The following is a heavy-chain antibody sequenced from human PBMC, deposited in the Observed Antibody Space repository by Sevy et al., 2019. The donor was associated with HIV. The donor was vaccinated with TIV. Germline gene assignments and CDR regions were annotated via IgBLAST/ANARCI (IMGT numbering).Heavy chain of an antibody. J-gene: IGHJ4*02. CDR3: AGENAWGRGYS. V-gene: IGHV4-59*08. CDR1: GGSITSLY. D-gene: IGHD1-26*01. CDR2: IYYNGHI. Sequence: SETPSLTCTVSGGSITSLYWNWIRQPPGKGLEWIPNIYYNGHINYNPSLKSRLTLSLDTSKNQFSLRLSSVTAADTAMYYCAGENAWGRGYSWGQGTLVTVSS.